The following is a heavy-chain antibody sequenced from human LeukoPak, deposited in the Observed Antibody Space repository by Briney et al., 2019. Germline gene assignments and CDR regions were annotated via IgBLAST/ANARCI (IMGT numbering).Heavy chain of an antibody. J-gene: IGHJ3*02. Sequence: GASVRVSCTASGGTFSSYAISWVRQAPGQGLEWMGGIIPIFGTANYAQRFQGRFTVAADESTSTVYMELCSLRSEDTAVYYCARAPADYYYSSGYYYGLYAFDIWGQGTMVTVSS. V-gene: IGHV1-69*13. CDR1: GGTFSSYA. D-gene: IGHD3-22*01. CDR2: IIPIFGTA. CDR3: ARAPADYYYSSGYYYGLYAFDI.